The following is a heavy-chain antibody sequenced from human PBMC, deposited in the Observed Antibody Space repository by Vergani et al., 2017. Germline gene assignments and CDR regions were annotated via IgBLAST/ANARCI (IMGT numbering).Heavy chain of an antibody. J-gene: IGHJ4*02. V-gene: IGHV3-11*01. D-gene: IGHD4-17*01. CDR1: GFTFSDYY. Sequence: VQLLESGGGLVQPGGSLRLSCAASGFTFSDYYISWIRQAPGKGLEWISYISSRGDFIYYADSVKGRFTISRDSAKNSLYLQMNSLRSEDTAVYYCARTTVTTGGDYFDYWGQGTLVTVSS. CDR2: ISSRGDFI. CDR3: ARTTVTTGGDYFDY.